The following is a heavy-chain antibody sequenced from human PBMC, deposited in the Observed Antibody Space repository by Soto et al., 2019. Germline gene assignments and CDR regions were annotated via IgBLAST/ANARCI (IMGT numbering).Heavy chain of an antibody. V-gene: IGHV3-33*01. D-gene: IGHD3-22*01. CDR3: ARGAYYYDSSGYSRGSGAFDI. CDR1: GFTFSNYG. J-gene: IGHJ3*02. Sequence: LRLSCAASGFTFSNYGMHWVRQAPGKGLEWVAVIWYDGSNKYYADSVKGRFTISRDNSKNTLYLQMNSLRAEDTAVYYCARGAYYYDSSGYSRGSGAFDIWGQGTMVTVS. CDR2: IWYDGSNK.